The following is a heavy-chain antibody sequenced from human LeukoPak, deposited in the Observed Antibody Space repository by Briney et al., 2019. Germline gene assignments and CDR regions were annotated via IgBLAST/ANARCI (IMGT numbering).Heavy chain of an antibody. D-gene: IGHD6-19*01. J-gene: IGHJ4*02. CDR3: AASSSGWYGGVDY. CDR1: GYSFTSYW. Sequence: GESLKISCKGSGYSFTSYWIGWVRQKPGKGLEWVGIIYPGDSDTRYSPSFQGQVTISADKSISTAHLQWSSLKASDTAMYYCAASSSGWYGGVDYWGQGTLVTVSS. CDR2: IYPGDSDT. V-gene: IGHV5-51*01.